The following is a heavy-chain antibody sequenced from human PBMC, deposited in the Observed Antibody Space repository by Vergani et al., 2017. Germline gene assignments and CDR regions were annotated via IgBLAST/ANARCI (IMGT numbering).Heavy chain of an antibody. CDR2: IYYSGST. CDR1: GGSISSSSYY. J-gene: IGHJ4*02. D-gene: IGHD1-26*01. Sequence: QLQLQESGPGLVKPSETLSLTCTVSGGSISSSSYYWGWIRQPPGKGLEWIGSIYYSGSTYYNPSLKSRGTISVDTSKNQFSLKLSSVTAADTAVYYCARASVGATFAFDYWGQGTLVTVSS. CDR3: ARASVGATFAFDY. V-gene: IGHV4-39*07.